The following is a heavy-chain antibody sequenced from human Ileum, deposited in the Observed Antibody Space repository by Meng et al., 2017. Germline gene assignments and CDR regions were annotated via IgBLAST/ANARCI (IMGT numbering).Heavy chain of an antibody. CDR2: IFQSGRT. D-gene: IGHD3-22*01. V-gene: IGHV4-4*02. J-gene: IGHJ4*02. CDR3: ATSNDRDVYYLGY. Sequence: QVQRQVSGRRLVRPSGTLSLTCAVSGTWWSWVRQPPGKGLEWIGEIFQSGRTNYNPSLKSRVTISIDKSKSQISLQLSAVTAADTAVYSCATSNDRDVYYLGYWGQGTLVTVSS. CDR1: GTW.